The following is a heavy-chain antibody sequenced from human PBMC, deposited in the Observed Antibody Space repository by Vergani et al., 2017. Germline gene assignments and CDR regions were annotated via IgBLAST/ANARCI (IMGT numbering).Heavy chain of an antibody. Sequence: QVQLQESGPGLVKPSQTLSLTCTVSGGSISSGGYYWSWIRQHPGKGLEWIGYIYYSGSTYYNPSLKSLVTISVDTSKNQFSLKLSSVTAADTAVYYCARVHSTPVVAANWYFDLWGRGTLVTVSS. CDR2: IYYSGST. V-gene: IGHV4-31*01. CDR1: GGSISSGGYY. D-gene: IGHD2-15*01. CDR3: ARVHSTPVVAANWYFDL. J-gene: IGHJ2*01.